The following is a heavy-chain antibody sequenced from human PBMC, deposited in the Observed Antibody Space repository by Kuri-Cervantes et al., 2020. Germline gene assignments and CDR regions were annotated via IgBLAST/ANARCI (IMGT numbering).Heavy chain of an antibody. CDR3: ARGVLLEWLLSGYYYMDV. CDR1: GGSFSGYY. J-gene: IGHJ6*03. Sequence: GSLRLSCAVYGGSFSGYYWSWICQPPGKGLEWIGEINHSGSTNYNPSLKSRVTISVDTSKNQFSLRLSSVTAADTAVYYCARGVLLEWLLSGYYYMDVWGKGTTVTVSS. CDR2: INHSGST. V-gene: IGHV4-34*01. D-gene: IGHD3-3*01.